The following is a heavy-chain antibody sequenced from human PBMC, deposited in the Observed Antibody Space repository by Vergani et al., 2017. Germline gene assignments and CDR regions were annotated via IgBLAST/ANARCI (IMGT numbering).Heavy chain of an antibody. CDR2: IRSKANSYAT. D-gene: IGHD6-25*01. CDR1: GFTFSSYW. CDR3: TRHVSRGSSARDTDY. Sequence: EVQLVESGGGLVQPGGSLRLSCAASGFTFSSYWMSWVRQASGKGLEWVGRIRSKANSYATAYAASVKGRFTISRDDSKNTAYLQMNSLKTEDTAVYYCTRHVSRGSSARDTDYWGQGTLVTVSS. J-gene: IGHJ4*02. V-gene: IGHV3-73*01.